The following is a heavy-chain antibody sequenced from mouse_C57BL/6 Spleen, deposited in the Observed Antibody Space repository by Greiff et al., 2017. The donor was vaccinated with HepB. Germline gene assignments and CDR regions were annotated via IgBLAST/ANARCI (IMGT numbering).Heavy chain of an antibody. V-gene: IGHV1-69*01. J-gene: IGHJ1*03. CDR2: IDPSDSYT. CDR3: ARGDYYYGSHWYFDV. D-gene: IGHD1-1*01. Sequence: VQLQQPGAELVMPGASVKLSCKASGYTFTSYWMHWVKQRPGQGLEWIGEIDPSDSYTNYNQKFKGKSTLTVDKSSSTAYMQLSSLTSEDSAVYYCARGDYYYGSHWYFDVWGTGTTVTVSS. CDR1: GYTFTSYW.